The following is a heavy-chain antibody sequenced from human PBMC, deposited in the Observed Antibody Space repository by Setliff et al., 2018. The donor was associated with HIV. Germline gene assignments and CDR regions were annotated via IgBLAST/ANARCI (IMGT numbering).Heavy chain of an antibody. Sequence: ASVKFSCKASGYTFTSYGISWVRQAPGQGLEWMGIINPSGGSTSYAQKFQGRVTMTRDTATSTVYMELSSLRSEDTAVYYCARDPIRAVGVDFWSATNNWFGPWGQGTLVTVSS. J-gene: IGHJ5*02. D-gene: IGHD3-3*01. V-gene: IGHV1-46*01. CDR2: INPSGGST. CDR1: GYTFTSYG. CDR3: ARDPIRAVGVDFWSATNNWFGP.